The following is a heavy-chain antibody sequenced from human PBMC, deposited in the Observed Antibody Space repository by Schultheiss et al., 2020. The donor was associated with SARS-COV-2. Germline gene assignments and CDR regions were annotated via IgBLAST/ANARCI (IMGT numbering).Heavy chain of an antibody. V-gene: IGHV3-23*01. CDR2: ISGSGGST. D-gene: IGHD6-6*01. CDR3: AKDGGSSSGFDY. J-gene: IGHJ4*02. CDR1: GFTVSSNY. Sequence: GGSLRLSCAASGFTVSSNYMSWVRQAPGKGLEWVSAISGSGGSTYYADSVKGRFTISRDNAKNTLYLQMSSLRAEDTALYYCAKDGGSSSGFDYWGQGTLVTVSS.